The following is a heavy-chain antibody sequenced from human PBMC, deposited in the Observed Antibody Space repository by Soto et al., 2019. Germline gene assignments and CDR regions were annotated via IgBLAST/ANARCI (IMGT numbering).Heavy chain of an antibody. CDR3: ARTNQSGYSSGWYSC. CDR2: INPNSGGT. J-gene: IGHJ4*02. CDR1: VYTFTGYY. D-gene: IGHD6-19*01. V-gene: IGHV1-2*04. Sequence: ALLRVSCNASVYTFTGYYIHWVRPAPVQGLVWMGLINPNSGGTFYAQKFHGWFTMTRDTSISTAYMELSRLRSDDTAVYYCARTNQSGYSSGWYSCWGQGTLVTVSS.